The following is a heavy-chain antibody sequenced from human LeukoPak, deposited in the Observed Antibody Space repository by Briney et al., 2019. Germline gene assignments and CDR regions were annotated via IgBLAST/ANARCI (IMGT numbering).Heavy chain of an antibody. CDR3: ARVPVGATGAVER. Sequence: SVKVSCKASGGTFSSYAISWVRQAPGQGLEWMGGIIPIFGTANYAQQFQGRVTITADESTSTAYMELSSLRSEDTAVYYCARVPVGATGAVERWGQGTLVTVSS. CDR2: IIPIFGTA. CDR1: GGTFSSYA. V-gene: IGHV1-69*13. D-gene: IGHD1-26*01. J-gene: IGHJ5*02.